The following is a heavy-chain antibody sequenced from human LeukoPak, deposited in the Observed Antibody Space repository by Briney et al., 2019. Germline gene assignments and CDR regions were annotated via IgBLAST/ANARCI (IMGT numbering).Heavy chain of an antibody. CDR3: AREGSGSYSAY. Sequence: ASVKVSCKASGGTFSSYAISWVRQAPGQGLEWMGWISVYNGNTNYAQKLQGRVTMTTDTSTGTAYMELRSLRSDDTAVYYCAREGSGSYSAYWGQGTLVTVSS. CDR1: GGTFSSYA. D-gene: IGHD1-26*01. CDR2: ISVYNGNT. V-gene: IGHV1-18*01. J-gene: IGHJ4*02.